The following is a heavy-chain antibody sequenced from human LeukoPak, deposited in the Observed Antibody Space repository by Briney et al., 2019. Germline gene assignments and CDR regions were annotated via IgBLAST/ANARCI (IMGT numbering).Heavy chain of an antibody. D-gene: IGHD2-2*01. CDR2: TYYRSTWYN. J-gene: IGHJ5*02. V-gene: IGHV6-1*01. CDR3: ARRLTQYDCFDP. Sequence: SQTLSLTCAISGDGVSSNSVTWNWIRQSPSRGLEWLGRTYYRSTWYNDYAVSVRGRITVNPDTSKNQFSLHLNSVTPEDTAVYYCARRLTQYDCFDPWGQGILVTVSS. CDR1: GDGVSSNSVT.